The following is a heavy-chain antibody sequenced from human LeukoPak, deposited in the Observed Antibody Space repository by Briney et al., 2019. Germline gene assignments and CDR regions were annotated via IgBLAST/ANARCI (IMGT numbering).Heavy chain of an antibody. CDR3: AREGRSCSTAICEFDY. J-gene: IGHJ4*02. Sequence: GGSLTHSCATSGFTFSSYDMHWVRQATGKGLEWVSAIDTADNTYYPDSVKGRFTVSRENAKNSFYLQMNSLRAGDTAVYYCAREGRSCSTAICEFDYWGQGTLVTVSS. V-gene: IGHV3-13*01. D-gene: IGHD2-8*01. CDR1: GFTFSSYD. CDR2: IDTADNT.